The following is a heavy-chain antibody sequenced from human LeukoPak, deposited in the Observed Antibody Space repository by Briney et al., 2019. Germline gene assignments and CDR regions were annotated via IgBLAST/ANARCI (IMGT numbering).Heavy chain of an antibody. CDR2: INKHGDRK. J-gene: IGHJ4*02. D-gene: IGHD2-21*02. CDR1: GFTFSSYS. CDR3: ARVGDNNFFDY. Sequence: PGGSLRLSSAASGFTFSSYSMHWVRQAPGKALEYVSAINKHGDRKYYAQSVEGRFTISRDNSKNTLYLQMGSLRVDDMALYYCARVGDNNFFDYWGQGTLVTVSS. V-gene: IGHV3-64*01.